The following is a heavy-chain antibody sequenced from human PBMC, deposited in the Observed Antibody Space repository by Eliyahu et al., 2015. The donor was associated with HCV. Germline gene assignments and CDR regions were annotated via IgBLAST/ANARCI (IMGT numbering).Heavy chain of an antibody. CDR1: GFSVRTTXXT. J-gene: IGHJ4*02. CDR2: IYWDGDK. V-gene: IGHV2-5*02. D-gene: IGHD1-20*01. Sequence: QITLKESGPTLVKPTQALTLTCXFSGFSVRTTXXTVGWXRQPPGKALEWLAVIYWDGDKRYNPSLRSRLTITKDTSKNQVVLTLTNVDPVDTGTYYCAHNPNWHAYFDYWGQGTLVTVSS. CDR3: AHNPNWHAYFDY.